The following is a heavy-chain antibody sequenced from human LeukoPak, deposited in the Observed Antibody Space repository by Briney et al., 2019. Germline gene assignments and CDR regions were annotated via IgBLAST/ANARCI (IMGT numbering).Heavy chain of an antibody. CDR3: ARDPGRSGYAPDY. CDR2: ISAYNGNT. Sequence: ASVKVSCKASGFTFTGYYMHWVRQAPGQGLEWMGWISAYNGNTNYAQKLQGRVTMTTDTSTSTAYMELRSLRSDDTAVYYCARDPGRSGYAPDYWGRGTLVTVSS. CDR1: GFTFTGYY. D-gene: IGHD5-12*01. V-gene: IGHV1-18*04. J-gene: IGHJ4*02.